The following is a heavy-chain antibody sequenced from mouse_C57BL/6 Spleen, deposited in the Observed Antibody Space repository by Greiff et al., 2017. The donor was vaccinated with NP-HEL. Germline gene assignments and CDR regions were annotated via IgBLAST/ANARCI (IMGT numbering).Heavy chain of an antibody. CDR1: GYTFTDYYY. Sequence: QVQLKQSGAELVRPGASVKLSCKASGYTFTDYYYINWVKQRPGQGLEWIARIYPGSGNTYYNEKFKGKATLTAEKSSSTAYMQLSSLTSEDSAVYFCAREGNLLMDYWGQGTTLTVSS. CDR3: AREGNLLMDY. CDR2: IYPGSGNT. J-gene: IGHJ2*01. D-gene: IGHD1-1*01. V-gene: IGHV1-76*01.